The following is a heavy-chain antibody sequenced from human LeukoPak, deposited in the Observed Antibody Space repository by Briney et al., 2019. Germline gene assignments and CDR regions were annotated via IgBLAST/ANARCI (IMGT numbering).Heavy chain of an antibody. CDR2: VSSGGSTI. CDR3: VRDDSGTPNNIYGIDV. CDR1: GFAFSGYS. Sequence: GGSLRLSCAASGFAFSGYSMNWVRQAPGKGLEWVSYVSSGGSTIYYADSVRGRFIISRDNSRRLLYLQMNSLRVEDTAVYSCVRDDSGTPNNIYGIDVWGQGTTVTVSS. D-gene: IGHD1-1*01. V-gene: IGHV3-48*01. J-gene: IGHJ6*02.